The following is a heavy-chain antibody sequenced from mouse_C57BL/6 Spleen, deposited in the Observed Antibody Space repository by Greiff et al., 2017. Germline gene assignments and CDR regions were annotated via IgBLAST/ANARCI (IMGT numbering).Heavy chain of an antibody. D-gene: IGHD1-1*01. CDR1: GFSLTSYG. CDR3: ARHGITTVVAMDYYAMNY. J-gene: IGHJ4*01. Sequence: QVQLKESGPGLVAPSPSLSITCTVSGFSLTSYGVHWVRQPPGKGLEWLVVIWSDGSTTYNSALKSRLSISKDNSKCQFFLKMNSLQTDDTAMYYCARHGITTVVAMDYYAMNYWGQGTSVTVSS. CDR2: IWSDGST. V-gene: IGHV2-6-1*01.